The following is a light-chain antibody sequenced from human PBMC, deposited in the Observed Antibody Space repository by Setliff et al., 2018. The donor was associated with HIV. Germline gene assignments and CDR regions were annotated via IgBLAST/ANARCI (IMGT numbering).Light chain of an antibody. J-gene: IGLJ1*01. Sequence: QSVLTQPPSASGSPGQSVTISCTGTSSDVGGYNYVSWYQQHPGKAPQVMIYEVNKRPSGVPDRFSASKSGNTASLTISGLQAEDEADYYCCSYTSISTYVFGTGTKVTVL. CDR3: CSYTSISTYV. V-gene: IGLV2-8*01. CDR1: SSDVGGYNY. CDR2: EVN.